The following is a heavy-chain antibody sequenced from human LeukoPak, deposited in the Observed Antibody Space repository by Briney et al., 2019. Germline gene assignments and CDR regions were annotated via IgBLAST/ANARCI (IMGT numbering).Heavy chain of an antibody. V-gene: IGHV4-39*01. CDR1: GFTFSSYS. CDR2: IYYNGEI. J-gene: IGHJ4*02. Sequence: GSLRLSCAASGFTFSSYSMSWIRQSPGKGLEWIGTIYYNGEIYYNPSLKSRVTISVATPGNQFSLKLGSLTAADTAVYYCAGRTDPSIAGYFGYWGQGTLVAVSS. D-gene: IGHD1-26*01. CDR3: AGRTDPSIAGYFGY.